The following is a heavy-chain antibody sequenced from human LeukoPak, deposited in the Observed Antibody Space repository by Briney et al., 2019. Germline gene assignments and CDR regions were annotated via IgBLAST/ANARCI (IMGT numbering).Heavy chain of an antibody. J-gene: IGHJ4*02. CDR3: AREIYSSSWYGIDY. D-gene: IGHD6-13*01. CDR2: ISAYNGNT. Sequence: ASVKVSCKASGYTFTSYGISWVRQAPGQGLEWMGWISAYNGNTNYAQKLQGRVTMTTDTSTSTAYMELRSLRSDDTAVYYCAREIYSSSWYGIDYWGQGTLVTVYS. CDR1: GYTFTSYG. V-gene: IGHV1-18*01.